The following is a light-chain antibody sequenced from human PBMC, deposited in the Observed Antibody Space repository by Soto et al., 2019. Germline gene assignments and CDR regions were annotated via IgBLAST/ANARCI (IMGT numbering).Light chain of an antibody. CDR3: QHRSNWPPLT. J-gene: IGKJ5*01. CDR2: DTS. Sequence: EIVLTQSPATLSLSPGETAALSCRASQSVSMYLAWYQQRPGQAPRLLIYDTSNRATVIPARFSARGFGTDFTLIISNLEPEDSAVYYCQHRSNWPPLTFGQGTRLEIK. V-gene: IGKV3-11*01. CDR1: QSVSMY.